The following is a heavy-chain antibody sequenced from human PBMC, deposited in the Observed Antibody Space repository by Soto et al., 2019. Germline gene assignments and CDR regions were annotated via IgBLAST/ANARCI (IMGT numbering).Heavy chain of an antibody. CDR2: TSHSGIT. J-gene: IGHJ6*02. CDR3: ARGDCDFWSGYCRGPRADV. Sequence: VQLQQWGAGLLKPSETLSLTCAVYGESFSPDFYTWIRQPPGKGLEWIGETSHSGITNYNPSLKSRVTISVHTSSNQFSLNLTSVTAADTAVYYCARGDCDFWSGYCRGPRADVWGQGTTVTVSS. V-gene: IGHV4-34*01. CDR1: GESFSPDF. D-gene: IGHD3-3*01.